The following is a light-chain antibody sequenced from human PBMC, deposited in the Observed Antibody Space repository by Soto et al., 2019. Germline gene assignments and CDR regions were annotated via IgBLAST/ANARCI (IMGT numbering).Light chain of an antibody. Sequence: QSVLTQPASVSGSPGQSITISCTGTSSDVGGYNYVSWCQQHPGKAPKLMIYEVSNRPSGVSNRFSGSKSGNTVYLPISGGQAHDEADYYCSSYTSSTGYVFGTGTKVTV. V-gene: IGLV2-14*01. CDR2: EVS. CDR3: SSYTSSTGYV. J-gene: IGLJ1*01. CDR1: SSDVGGYNY.